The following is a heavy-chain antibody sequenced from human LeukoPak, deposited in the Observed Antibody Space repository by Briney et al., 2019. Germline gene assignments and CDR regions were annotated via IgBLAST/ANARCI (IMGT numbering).Heavy chain of an antibody. Sequence: SQTLSLTCAISGDSVSSNSAAWNWIRQSPSRGLEWLGRTYYRSKWYNDYAVSVKSRITINPDISKNQFSLQLNSVTPEDTAVYYCARVGGSGSYYLTANYGMDVWGQGTTVTVSS. CDR2: TYYRSKWYN. D-gene: IGHD3-10*01. CDR3: ARVGGSGSYYLTANYGMDV. V-gene: IGHV6-1*01. CDR1: GDSVSSNSAA. J-gene: IGHJ6*02.